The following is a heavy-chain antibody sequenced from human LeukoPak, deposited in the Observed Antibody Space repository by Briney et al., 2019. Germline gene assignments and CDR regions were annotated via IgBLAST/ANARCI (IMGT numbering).Heavy chain of an antibody. CDR2: MNPNSGNT. V-gene: IGHV1-8*01. CDR3: ARDDTSHWLYYFDY. D-gene: IGHD2-2*01. J-gene: IGHJ4*02. Sequence: ASVKVSCKASGYTFTSYDINWVRQATGQGLEWMGWMNPNSGNTGYAQKFQGRVTMTRNTSISTAYMELSSLRSEDTAVYYCARDDTSHWLYYFDYWGQGTLVTVSS. CDR1: GYTFTSYD.